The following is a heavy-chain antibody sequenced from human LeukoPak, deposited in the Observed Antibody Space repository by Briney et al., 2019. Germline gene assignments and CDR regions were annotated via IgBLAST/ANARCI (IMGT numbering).Heavy chain of an antibody. V-gene: IGHV3-73*01. CDR2: IRSKANSYAT. CDR1: GFTFSGSA. Sequence: PGGSLRLSCAASGFTFSGSAMHWVRQASGKGLEWVGCIRSKANSYATAYAASVKGRFTISRDDSKNTAYLQMNSLKTEDTAVYYCTRHVSARRGSYLDNDAFDIWGQGTMVTVSS. CDR3: TRHVSARRGSYLDNDAFDI. J-gene: IGHJ3*02. D-gene: IGHD1-26*01.